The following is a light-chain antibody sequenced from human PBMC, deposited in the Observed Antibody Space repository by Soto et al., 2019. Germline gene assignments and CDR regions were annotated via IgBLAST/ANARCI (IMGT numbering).Light chain of an antibody. V-gene: IGKV3-20*01. CDR1: QSVSSTY. Sequence: EIVMTQSPGTLSLSPGERATLSCRASQSVSSTYLAWYQQKPGQPPRLLIYGASSRASGIPDRFSGSGSGTDFTLTISRLDPEDFAVYYCQQYGRSSLTFGPGTKVDIK. CDR3: QQYGRSSLT. CDR2: GAS. J-gene: IGKJ3*01.